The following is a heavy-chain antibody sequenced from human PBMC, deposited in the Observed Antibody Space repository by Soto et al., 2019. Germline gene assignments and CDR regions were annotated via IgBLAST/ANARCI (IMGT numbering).Heavy chain of an antibody. Sequence: AQLVQSGGGLIQPGGSLRLFCAASGFPFSTYAMHWVRQAPGKGLEWVAVVWYDGTDKNYADSVKGRFTISRDNSKSTLYLQMDHLRVEDTGVYHCARTDCSSSDCPRDLVGAVTMDYWGQGTPVTVSS. J-gene: IGHJ4*02. V-gene: IGHV3-33*08. D-gene: IGHD2-2*01. CDR1: GFPFSTYA. CDR2: VWYDGTDK. CDR3: ARTDCSSSDCPRDLVGAVTMDY.